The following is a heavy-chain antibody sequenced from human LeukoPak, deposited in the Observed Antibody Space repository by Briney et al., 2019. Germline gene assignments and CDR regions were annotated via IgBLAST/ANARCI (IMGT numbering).Heavy chain of an antibody. D-gene: IGHD2-2*01. CDR3: ATGVAAMDY. Sequence: PGGSLRLSCAASGFTFSSYWMSLVRQAPGKGLEWMANIKQDGSEKYYVDSVKGRFTISRDNAKNSLYLQMNSLRAEDTAVYYCATGVAAMDYWGQGTLVTVSS. CDR2: IKQDGSEK. J-gene: IGHJ4*02. V-gene: IGHV3-7*01. CDR1: GFTFSSYW.